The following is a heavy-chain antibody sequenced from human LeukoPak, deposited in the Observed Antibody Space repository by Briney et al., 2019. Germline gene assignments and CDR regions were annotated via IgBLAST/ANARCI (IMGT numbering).Heavy chain of an antibody. CDR1: GVSFSGYY. Sequence: PSETLSLTCAVYGVSFSGYYWSWIRQPPGKGLEWIGEINHSGSTNYNPSLKSRVTISVDTSKNQFSLKLSSVTAADTAVYYCAREGDYYDSSGYSRWGQGTMVTVSS. J-gene: IGHJ3*01. V-gene: IGHV4-34*01. D-gene: IGHD3-22*01. CDR2: INHSGST. CDR3: AREGDYYDSSGYSR.